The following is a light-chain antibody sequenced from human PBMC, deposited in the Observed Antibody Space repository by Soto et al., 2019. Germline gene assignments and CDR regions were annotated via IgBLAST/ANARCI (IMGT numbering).Light chain of an antibody. Sequence: DIQMTQSPSSLSASVGDRVTITCQASQHITNNFNWYQQKPGRVPKLLIHGASNLQTGVPSRFSGGGSGTDFAFTISSLQPEDIATYYCQQYENPPYTFGQGTKLEIK. J-gene: IGKJ2*01. V-gene: IGKV1-33*01. CDR1: QHITNN. CDR3: QQYENPPYT. CDR2: GAS.